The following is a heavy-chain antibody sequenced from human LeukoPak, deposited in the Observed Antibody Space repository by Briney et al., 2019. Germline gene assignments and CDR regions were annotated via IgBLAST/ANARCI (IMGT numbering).Heavy chain of an antibody. Sequence: GGSLRLSCAASGFTFNDYYMSWIRQAPGEGLEWISYISGSGGSTYYADSVKGRFTISRDNSKNTLYLQINSLRAEDTAVYYCAKDYDILTGYCFDYWGQGTLVTVSS. V-gene: IGHV3-23*01. J-gene: IGHJ4*02. CDR2: ISGSGGST. CDR1: GFTFNDYY. D-gene: IGHD3-9*01. CDR3: AKDYDILTGYCFDY.